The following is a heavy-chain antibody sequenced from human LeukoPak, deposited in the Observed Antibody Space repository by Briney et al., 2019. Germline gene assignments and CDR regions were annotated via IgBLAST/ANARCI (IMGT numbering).Heavy chain of an antibody. CDR1: GGTFSSYA. CDR2: ISAYNGNT. Sequence: GASVKVSCKASGGTFSSYAISWVRQAPGQGLEWMGWISAYNGNTNYAQKLQGRVTMTTDTSTSTAYMEVRSLRSDDTAVYYWARVRYYGSGSYYNEDYWGQGTLVTVSS. V-gene: IGHV1-18*01. D-gene: IGHD3-10*01. CDR3: ARVRYYGSGSYYNEDY. J-gene: IGHJ4*02.